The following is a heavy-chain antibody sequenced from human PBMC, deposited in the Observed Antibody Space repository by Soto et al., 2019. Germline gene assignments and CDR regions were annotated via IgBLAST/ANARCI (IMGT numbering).Heavy chain of an antibody. J-gene: IGHJ1*01. V-gene: IGHV3-33*06. CDR1: GFNFRGYG. CDR3: VKDGPNWGSDLDEH. Sequence: QVQLVQSGVDVAQAGGSLRLSCAASGFNFRGYGMHWVRQAPGKGPEWVAVIWHDGTNKYYGDSVEGRFTISRDNSKNTLYLQMNSLRVQDTALYYCVKDGPNWGSDLDEHWGQGTQVTVSS. D-gene: IGHD7-27*01. CDR2: IWHDGTNK.